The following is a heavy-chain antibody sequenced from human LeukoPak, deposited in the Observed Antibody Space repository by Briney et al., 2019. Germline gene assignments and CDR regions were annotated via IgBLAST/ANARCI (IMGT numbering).Heavy chain of an antibody. CDR3: ARAGSSGYYVGVWFDP. J-gene: IGHJ5*02. CDR1: GGSISSGGYY. Sequence: TASQTLSLTCAVSGGSISSGGYYWSWIRQPPGKGLEWIGYIYYSGSTYYNPSLKSRVTISVDTSKNQFSLKLSSVTAADTAVYYCARAGSSGYYVGVWFDPWGQGTLVTVSS. CDR2: IYYSGST. V-gene: IGHV4-30-4*01. D-gene: IGHD3-22*01.